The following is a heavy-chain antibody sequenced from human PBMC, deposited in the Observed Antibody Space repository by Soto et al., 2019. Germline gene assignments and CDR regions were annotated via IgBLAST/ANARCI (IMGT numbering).Heavy chain of an antibody. CDR1: GYTLTELS. D-gene: IGHD6-13*01. J-gene: IGHJ3*02. V-gene: IGHV1-24*01. CDR2: FDPEDGET. Sequence: ASVKVSCKVSGYTLTELSMHWVRQAPGEGPEWMGGFDPEDGETIYAQKFQGRVTMTEDTSTDTAYMELSSLRSEDTAVYYCATNDNRWYDDAFDIWGQGTMVTVSS. CDR3: ATNDNRWYDDAFDI.